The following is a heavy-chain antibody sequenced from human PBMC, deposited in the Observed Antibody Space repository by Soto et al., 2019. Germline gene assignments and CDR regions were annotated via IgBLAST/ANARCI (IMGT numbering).Heavy chain of an antibody. CDR2: IYPGDSQT. Sequence: GESLKISCQASGYTFTSYWIAWVRQMPGKGLEWMGIIYPGDSQTRYSPSFQGQVTISADKSLRAAYLQWSSLKASDTAMYYCARGVDYFDGGGYSLFDYWGQGTLVTVSS. V-gene: IGHV5-51*01. CDR3: ARGVDYFDGGGYSLFDY. CDR1: GYTFTSYW. D-gene: IGHD3-22*01. J-gene: IGHJ4*02.